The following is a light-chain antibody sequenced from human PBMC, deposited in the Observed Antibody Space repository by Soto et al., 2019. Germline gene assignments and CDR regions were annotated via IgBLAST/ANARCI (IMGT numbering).Light chain of an antibody. CDR2: EVS. J-gene: IGLJ2*01. V-gene: IGLV2-14*01. Sequence: QSVLTQPASVSGSPGQSITISCTGTSSDIGDHTHVSWYQQHPGKAPKLIIYEVSDRPSGVSNRFSGSKSGNTASLTISGLQTEDEADYYCCSYTSISTSAVFGGGTQLTVL. CDR3: CSYTSISTSAV. CDR1: SSDIGDHTH.